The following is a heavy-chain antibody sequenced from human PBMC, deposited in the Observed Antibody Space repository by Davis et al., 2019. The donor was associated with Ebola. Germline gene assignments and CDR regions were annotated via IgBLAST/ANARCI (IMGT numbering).Heavy chain of an antibody. D-gene: IGHD2-15*01. V-gene: IGHV3-49*03. CDR3: TRDKLISEGWTYYYGMDV. CDR2: ISSKAYGWTT. Sequence: GGSLRLSCTASGFTFGDYAMSWFRQAPGKGLAWVGFISSKAYGWTTEYAASVKGRFTISRDDSKSIAYLQMNSLKTEDTAVYYCTRDKLISEGWTYYYGMDVWGQGTTVTVSS. J-gene: IGHJ6*02. CDR1: GFTFGDYA.